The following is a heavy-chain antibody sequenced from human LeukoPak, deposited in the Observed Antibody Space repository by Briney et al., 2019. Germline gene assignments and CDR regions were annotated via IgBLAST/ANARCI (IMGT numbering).Heavy chain of an antibody. CDR1: GYTFSSYA. D-gene: IGHD4-17*01. J-gene: IGHJ4*02. Sequence: GRTLRLSCAVSGYTFSSYAMSWVRQAPGKGLEWVSAISGSGGSTYYADSVKGRFTISRDNSKNTLYLQMNSLRAEDTAVYYCAKDLLSVTSYYFDYWGQGTLVTVSS. CDR2: ISGSGGST. CDR3: AKDLLSVTSYYFDY. V-gene: IGHV3-23*01.